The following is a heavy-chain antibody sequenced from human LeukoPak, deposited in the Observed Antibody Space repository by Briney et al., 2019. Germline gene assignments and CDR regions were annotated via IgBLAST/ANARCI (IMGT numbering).Heavy chain of an antibody. Sequence: ASVKVSCKASGYTFTGYYMHWVRQAPGQGLEWMGWINPNSGDTKYAQKFQGRVTMTRDTSISAAYMELSRLRSDDTAVYYCATQRGSYLWGTDFDFWGQGTLVTVSS. CDR2: INPNSGDT. J-gene: IGHJ4*02. D-gene: IGHD3-16*01. CDR3: ATQRGSYLWGTDFDF. CDR1: GYTFTGYY. V-gene: IGHV1-2*02.